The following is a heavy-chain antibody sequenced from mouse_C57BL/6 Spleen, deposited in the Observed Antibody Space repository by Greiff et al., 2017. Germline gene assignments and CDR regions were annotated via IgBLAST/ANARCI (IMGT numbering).Heavy chain of an antibody. CDR2: IYPGDGDT. CDR1: GYAFSSSW. Sequence: QVQLKESGPELVKPGASVKISCKASGYAFSSSWMTWVKQRPGKGLEWIGRIYPGDGDTNYNGKFKGKATLTADKSSSTAYMQLSSQTSEDSAVXFCARPSNYGFAYWGQGTLVTVSA. J-gene: IGHJ3*01. V-gene: IGHV1-82*01. D-gene: IGHD2-5*01. CDR3: ARPSNYGFAY.